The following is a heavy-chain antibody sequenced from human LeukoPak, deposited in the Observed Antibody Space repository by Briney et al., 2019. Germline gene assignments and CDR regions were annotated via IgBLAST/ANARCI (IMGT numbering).Heavy chain of an antibody. D-gene: IGHD5-18*01. CDR1: GGSISSSGYS. J-gene: IGHJ5*02. CDR3: ARVSTATSTYWFDP. Sequence: SQTLSLTCTVSGGSISSSGYSWSWIRQPPGKGLEYIGYIYHSGNTYYNPPLKSRVTMSVDRSKNQFSLKLSSVTAADTAVYYCARVSTATSTYWFDPWGQGTLVTVSS. V-gene: IGHV4-30-2*01. CDR2: IYHSGNT.